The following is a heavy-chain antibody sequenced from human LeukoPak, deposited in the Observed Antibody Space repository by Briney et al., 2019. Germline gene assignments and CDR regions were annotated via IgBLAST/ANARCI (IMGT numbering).Heavy chain of an antibody. CDR2: INPSGGST. J-gene: IGHJ4*02. Sequence: ASVKVSCKASGYTFTSYYMHWVRQAPGQGLEWMGIINPSGGSTSYAQKSQGRVTMTRDTSTSTVYMELSSLRSEDTAVYYCARDKVALDGQYYFDYWGQGTLVTASS. D-gene: IGHD2-2*03. CDR1: GYTFTSYY. V-gene: IGHV1-46*01. CDR3: ARDKVALDGQYYFDY.